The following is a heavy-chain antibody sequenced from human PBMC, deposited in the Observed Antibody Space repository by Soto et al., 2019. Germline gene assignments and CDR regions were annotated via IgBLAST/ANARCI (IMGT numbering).Heavy chain of an antibody. CDR3: AKYISSRPYYYGMDV. J-gene: IGHJ6*02. CDR1: GFTFSSYA. Sequence: EVQLLESGGGLVQPGGSLRLSCAASGFTFSSYAMSWVRQAPGKGLEWISAMSGTGGAIYYADSVKGRFTISRDNSKNTLYLQMNSLRAEDTAVYYGAKYISSRPYYYGMDVWGQGTTVTVSS. D-gene: IGHD6-13*01. V-gene: IGHV3-23*01. CDR2: MSGTGGAI.